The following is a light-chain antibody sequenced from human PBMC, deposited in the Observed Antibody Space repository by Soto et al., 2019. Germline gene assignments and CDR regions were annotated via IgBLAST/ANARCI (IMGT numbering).Light chain of an antibody. V-gene: IGKV3-20*01. J-gene: IGKJ5*01. Sequence: TVLTQSPDTLSLSPGERATLSCWASQSVGTRLAWYQQRPGQPPRLLIYGASSRATGIPDRFSGSGSGTDFTLTISRLEPEDFAVYYCQQHGSSPITFGQGTRLEIK. CDR3: QQHGSSPIT. CDR2: GAS. CDR1: QSVGTR.